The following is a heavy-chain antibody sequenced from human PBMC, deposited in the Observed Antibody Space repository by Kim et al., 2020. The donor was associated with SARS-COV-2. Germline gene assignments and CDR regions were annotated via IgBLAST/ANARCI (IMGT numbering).Heavy chain of an antibody. CDR3: AKDLSRKGVYDSSGYYYL. CDR1: GFTFSSYG. Sequence: GGSLRLSCAASGFTFSSYGMHWVRQAPGKGLEWVAVISYDGSNKYYADSVKGRFTISRDNSKNTLYLQMNSLRAEDTAVYYCAKDLSRKGVYDSSGYYYLWGQGTLVTVSS. V-gene: IGHV3-30*18. J-gene: IGHJ4*02. D-gene: IGHD3-22*01. CDR2: ISYDGSNK.